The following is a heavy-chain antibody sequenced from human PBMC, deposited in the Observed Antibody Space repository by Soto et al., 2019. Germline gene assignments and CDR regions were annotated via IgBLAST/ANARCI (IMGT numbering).Heavy chain of an antibody. CDR3: ARDSAHYYDSSGYLCC. V-gene: IGHV1-18*01. D-gene: IGHD3-22*01. J-gene: IGHJ4*02. CDR2: ISAYNGNT. Sequence: ASVKVSCKASGYTFTSYGISWVRQAPGQGLEWMGWISAYNGNTNYAQRLQGRVTMTTDTSTSTAYMELRSLRSDDTAVYYCARDSAHYYDSSGYLCCWGQGTLGTVSS. CDR1: GYTFTSYG.